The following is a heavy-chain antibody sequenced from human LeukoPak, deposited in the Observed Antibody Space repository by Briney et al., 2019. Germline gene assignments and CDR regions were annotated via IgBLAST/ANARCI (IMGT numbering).Heavy chain of an antibody. Sequence: SETLSLTCTGSGVSISSYYWSWIRQPAGKGLEWIGRIYTSGSTNYNPSLKSRVTMSVDTSKNQFSLKLSSVTAADTAVYYCARGAGYSSGWYLVYWGQGTLVTVSS. J-gene: IGHJ4*02. D-gene: IGHD6-19*01. CDR3: ARGAGYSSGWYLVY. CDR2: IYTSGST. V-gene: IGHV4-4*07. CDR1: GVSISSYY.